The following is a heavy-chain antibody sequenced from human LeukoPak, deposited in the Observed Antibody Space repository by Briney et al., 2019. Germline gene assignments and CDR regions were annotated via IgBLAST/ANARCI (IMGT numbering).Heavy chain of an antibody. CDR3: ARDVWTGVAVSGY. J-gene: IGHJ4*02. V-gene: IGHV3-7*01. D-gene: IGHD6-19*01. Sequence: GGSLRLPCVASGFTFSSYWMTWVRQAPGKALEWLANIKEDGSIQYYLDSVRGRFTISRDNAKTSVYLQLNSLRADDTAVYYCARDVWTGVAVSGYWGQGTLVTVSS. CDR1: GFTFSSYW. CDR2: IKEDGSIQ.